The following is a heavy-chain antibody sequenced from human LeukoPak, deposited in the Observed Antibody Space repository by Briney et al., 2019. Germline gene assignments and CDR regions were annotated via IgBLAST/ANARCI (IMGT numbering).Heavy chain of an antibody. V-gene: IGHV4-39*07. D-gene: IGHD2-2*01. CDR1: GGSISSGSYY. CDR3: ARGGVPASSFDY. CDR2: IYYSGRT. J-gene: IGHJ4*02. Sequence: SETLSLTCTVSGGSISSGSYYWAWIRQPPGKGLEWIGSIYYSGRTNYNPSLKSRVTISVDTSKNQFSLKLSSVTAADTAVYYCARGGVPASSFDYWGQGTLVTVSS.